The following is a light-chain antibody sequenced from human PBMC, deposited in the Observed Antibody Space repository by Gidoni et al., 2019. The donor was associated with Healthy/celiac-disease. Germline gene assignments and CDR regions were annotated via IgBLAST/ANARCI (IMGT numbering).Light chain of an antibody. CDR2: DAS. Sequence: EIVLTQSPATLSLSPGERATLSCRASQRVSSYLAWYQQKPGQAPRLLIYDASNRATGIPARFGGSGSGTDFTLTISSLEPEDFAVYYCQQRSNWPPTFGQGTRLEIK. CDR3: QQRSNWPPT. V-gene: IGKV3-11*01. J-gene: IGKJ5*01. CDR1: QRVSSY.